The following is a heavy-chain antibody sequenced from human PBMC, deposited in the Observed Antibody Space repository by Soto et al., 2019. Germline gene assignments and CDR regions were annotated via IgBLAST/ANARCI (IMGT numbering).Heavy chain of an antibody. CDR2: TYYRSKWYN. CDR3: ARESYYYYMDV. J-gene: IGHJ6*03. CDR1: GDSVSSNSVT. Sequence: SQTLSLTCAISGDSVSSNSVTWNWIRQSPSRGLEWLGRTYYRSKWYNDYAVSVTSRVTINPDTSKNQFSLHLNSVTPEDTAEYYCARESYYYYMDVWGKGTTVTVS. V-gene: IGHV6-1*01.